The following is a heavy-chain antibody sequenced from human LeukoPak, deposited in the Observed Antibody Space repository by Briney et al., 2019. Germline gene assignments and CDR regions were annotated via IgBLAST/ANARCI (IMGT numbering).Heavy chain of an antibody. CDR1: GGSISIGGFY. CDR3: ARELIVPDGGGYYYYYMDV. CDR2: IYYSGCT. J-gene: IGHJ6*03. Sequence: SQTLSLTCAVSGGSISIGGFYWSWIRQHPGKGLEWIVYIYYSGCTYYNPSLKSRVTISLDTSKNQFSLNLSSVTAADMAVYYCARELIVPDGGGYYYYYMDVWGKGTTVTVSS. V-gene: IGHV4-31*11. D-gene: IGHD2-2*01.